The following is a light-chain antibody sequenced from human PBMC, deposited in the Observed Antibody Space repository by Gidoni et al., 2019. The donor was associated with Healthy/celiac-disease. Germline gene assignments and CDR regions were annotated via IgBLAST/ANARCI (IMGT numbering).Light chain of an antibody. CDR1: QSLLHCNGYNY. Sequence: DIVMTQSLLSLSVSPGEPAPISCRSSQSLLHCNGYNYLEWYQQKPGQSPQLLIYLGSKRASGVPARLSGSGSGTDLTLKISSVEAEDFGIYYCMQARQSPYTFGQGTKLEIK. J-gene: IGKJ2*01. V-gene: IGKV2-28*01. CDR3: MQARQSPYT. CDR2: LGS.